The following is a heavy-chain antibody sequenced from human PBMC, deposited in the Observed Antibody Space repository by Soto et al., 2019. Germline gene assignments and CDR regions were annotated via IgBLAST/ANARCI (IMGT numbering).Heavy chain of an antibody. Sequence: EVQLVESGGGLVQPGGSLRLSCAASGFTFSSYEMNWVRQAPGKGLEWVSYISSSGSTIYYADSAKGRFTISRDNAKNSLYLQMNSLRAEDTAVYYCARDRVVAAFDYWGQGTLVTVSS. V-gene: IGHV3-48*03. CDR3: ARDRVVAAFDY. D-gene: IGHD2-15*01. CDR1: GFTFSSYE. J-gene: IGHJ4*02. CDR2: ISSSGSTI.